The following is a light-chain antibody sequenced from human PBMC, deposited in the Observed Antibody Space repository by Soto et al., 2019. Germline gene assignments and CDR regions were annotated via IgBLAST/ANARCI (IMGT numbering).Light chain of an antibody. CDR3: AAWDDSLSALV. Sequence: QSVLTQPPSASGTPGQRVTISCSGSSSNIESNYVYWYQQPPGSAPKLLIYRNDQRPSGVPDRFSGSKSGTSASLAISGLRSEDEADYYCAAWDDSLSALVFGGGTQLTVL. V-gene: IGLV1-47*01. J-gene: IGLJ3*02. CDR1: SSNIESNY. CDR2: RND.